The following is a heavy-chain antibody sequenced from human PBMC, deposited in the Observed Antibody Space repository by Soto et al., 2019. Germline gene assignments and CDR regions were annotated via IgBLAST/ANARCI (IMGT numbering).Heavy chain of an antibody. V-gene: IGHV3-23*01. J-gene: IGHJ4*02. Sequence: GGSLRLSCAASGFTFSRYAMSWVGQAPGKGLEWVSAISGSSGITYYADSVKGRFTISRDNSKNTLYLQMNSLRAEDTAVYYCAKIWGVGYWGQGTLVTVSS. CDR1: GFTFSRYA. D-gene: IGHD6-13*01. CDR3: AKIWGVGY. CDR2: ISGSSGIT.